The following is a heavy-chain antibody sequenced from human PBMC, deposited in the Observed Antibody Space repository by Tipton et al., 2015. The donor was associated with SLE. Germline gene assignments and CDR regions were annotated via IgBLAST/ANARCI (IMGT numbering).Heavy chain of an antibody. D-gene: IGHD2-15*01. V-gene: IGHV3-21*01. Sequence: SLRLSCAASGFTFSSYGMHWVRQAPGKGLEWVSSISSTSTYIYYADSVNGRFTISRDNAKNSLYLQMNSLRADDTAVYYCARDLGYCSGVTCYSAFDIWGQGTMVTVSS. CDR2: ISSTSTYI. J-gene: IGHJ3*02. CDR1: GFTFSSYG. CDR3: ARDLGYCSGVTCYSAFDI.